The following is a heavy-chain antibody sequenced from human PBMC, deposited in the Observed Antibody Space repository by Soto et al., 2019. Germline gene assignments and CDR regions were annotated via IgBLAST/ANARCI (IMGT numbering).Heavy chain of an antibody. CDR1: GFTFRTYT. D-gene: IGHD3-16*01. CDR2: ISADSSYI. CDR3: ATPYYFNH. V-gene: IGHV3-21*01. J-gene: IGHJ1*01. Sequence: GALILSCLSSGFTFRTYTMNWVRQAPGKGLEWLSSISADSSYIDYADSLRGRFTVSRDNARKSLYLQIDILGAEDTAVYYCATPYYFNHWGPGTLVTV.